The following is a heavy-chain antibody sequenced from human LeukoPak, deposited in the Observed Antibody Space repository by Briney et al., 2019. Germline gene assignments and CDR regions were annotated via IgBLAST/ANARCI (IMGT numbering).Heavy chain of an antibody. Sequence: SGESLKISCKGSGYSFTSYWIGCVRQMPGKGLEWMGIIYPGDSDTRYSPSFQGQVTISADKSISTAYLQWSSLKASDTAMYYCARRILSAYRSDFDYWGQGTLVTVSS. J-gene: IGHJ4*02. V-gene: IGHV5-51*01. D-gene: IGHD3-16*01. CDR1: GYSFTSYW. CDR2: IYPGDSDT. CDR3: ARRILSAYRSDFDY.